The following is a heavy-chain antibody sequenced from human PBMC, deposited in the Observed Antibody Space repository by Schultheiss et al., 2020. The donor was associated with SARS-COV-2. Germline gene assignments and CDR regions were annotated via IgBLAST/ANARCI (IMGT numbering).Heavy chain of an antibody. CDR1: GGSISSGGYY. CDR2: IYYSGST. J-gene: IGHJ5*02. D-gene: IGHD2-21*01. Sequence: SETLSLTCTVSGGSISSGGYYWSWIGQHPGKGLEWIGYIYYSGSTNYNPSLKSRVTISVDTSKNQFSLKLSSVTAADTAVYYCARGVLSGKRSVVVIAIRRGWFDPWGQGTLVTVSS. CDR3: ARGVLSGKRSVVVIAIRRGWFDP. V-gene: IGHV4-61*08.